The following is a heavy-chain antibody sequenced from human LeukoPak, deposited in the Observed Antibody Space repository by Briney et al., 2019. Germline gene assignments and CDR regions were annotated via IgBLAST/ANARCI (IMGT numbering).Heavy chain of an antibody. CDR1: GGSISSYY. CDR3: ARVSMAARQGEFDY. V-gene: IGHV4-4*07. Sequence: PSETMSLTCTVSGGSISSYYWSWIRQPAGKGLEWIGRIYTSGSTNYSPSLKSRVTMSVDTSKNQFSLKLSSVTAADTAVYYCARVSMAARQGEFDYWGQGTLVTVSS. CDR2: IYTSGST. J-gene: IGHJ4*02. D-gene: IGHD6-6*01.